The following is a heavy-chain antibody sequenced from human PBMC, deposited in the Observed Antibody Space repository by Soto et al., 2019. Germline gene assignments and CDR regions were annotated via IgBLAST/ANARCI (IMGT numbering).Heavy chain of an antibody. V-gene: IGHV3-23*01. Sequence: PGGSLRLSCAASGFTFSSYAMSWVRQAPGKGLEWVSAISGSGGSTYYADSVKGRFTISRDNSKNTLYLQMDSLRAEDTAVYYCASRRDSNILTGYYRAWGQGTLVTVSS. J-gene: IGHJ5*02. CDR1: GFTFSSYA. D-gene: IGHD3-9*01. CDR2: ISGSGGST. CDR3: ASRRDSNILTGYYRA.